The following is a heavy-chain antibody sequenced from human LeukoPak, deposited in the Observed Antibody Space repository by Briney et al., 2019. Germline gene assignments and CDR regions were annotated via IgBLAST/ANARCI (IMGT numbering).Heavy chain of an antibody. V-gene: IGHV4-39*01. Sequence: SETLSLTCTVSGGSISGTNYYWAWIRQPPGKGLEWIASIIYTGITYYNPSLKSRVTISADTSKNQFSLKMGSVTAADTAHDYCARILNGGAGCYCHWGQGTLVTVSS. J-gene: IGHJ4*02. CDR2: IIYTGIT. CDR3: ARILNGGAGCYCH. CDR1: GGSISGTNYY. D-gene: IGHD2-15*01.